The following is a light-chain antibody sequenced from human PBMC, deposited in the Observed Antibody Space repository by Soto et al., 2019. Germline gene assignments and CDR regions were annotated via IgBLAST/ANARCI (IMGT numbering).Light chain of an antibody. CDR2: DAS. CDR1: QSISSW. J-gene: IGKJ4*01. CDR3: QKYNSAPLT. V-gene: IGKV1-5*01. Sequence: DIQMTQYPSTLSSSLGDRVTITCRASQSISSWLAWYQQKPGKAPKLLIYDASSLESGVPSRFSGSGSGTEFTLTISSLKTEDVAAYYGQKYNSAPLTFGGGTKVDIK.